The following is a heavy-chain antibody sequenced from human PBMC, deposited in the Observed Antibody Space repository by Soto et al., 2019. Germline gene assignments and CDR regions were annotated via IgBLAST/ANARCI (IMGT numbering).Heavy chain of an antibody. CDR2: ITGSGSRT. Sequence: PGGSLRLSCEASGFTFSNYAMSWVRRAPGKGLEWVSEITGSGSRTFYADSVKGRFTISRDNSKNTLFLHMNSLRAGDTAVYYCAKDRFPGDRSSPLDFWGQGTLVTVS. V-gene: IGHV3-23*01. CDR3: AKDRFPGDRSSPLDF. CDR1: GFTFSNYA. J-gene: IGHJ4*02. D-gene: IGHD2-21*02.